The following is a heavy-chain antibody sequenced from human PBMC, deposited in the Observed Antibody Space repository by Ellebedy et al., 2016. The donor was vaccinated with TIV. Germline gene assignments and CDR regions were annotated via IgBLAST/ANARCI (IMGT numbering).Heavy chain of an antibody. CDR1: GFTFSSFS. CDR3: ARVGVLERRGAFDI. Sequence: GESLKISCAAPGFTFSSFSLNWVRQAPGKGLEWVSYISSCSSTMYYADSVKGRFTISRDNAKRSLFLQMNSLRDEDTAVYYCARVGVLERRGAFDIWGQGTMVTVSS. D-gene: IGHD1-1*01. J-gene: IGHJ3*02. V-gene: IGHV3-48*02. CDR2: ISSCSSTM.